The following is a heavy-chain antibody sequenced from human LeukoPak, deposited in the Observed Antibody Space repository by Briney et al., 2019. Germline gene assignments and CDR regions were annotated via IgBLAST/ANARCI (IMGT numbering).Heavy chain of an antibody. CDR2: ITGSGGNT. J-gene: IGHJ4*02. V-gene: IGHV3-23*01. CDR1: GFTFSNYA. CDR3: AKWGDYDVLTGYYVADY. Sequence: GASLRLSCAASGFTFSNYAMSWVRQAPGKGLEWVSAITGSGGNTYYADSVKGRFTFSRDNSKNTVFLQMNSLRDEDTAVYYCAKWGDYDVLTGYYVADYWGQGTLVTVSS. D-gene: IGHD3-9*01.